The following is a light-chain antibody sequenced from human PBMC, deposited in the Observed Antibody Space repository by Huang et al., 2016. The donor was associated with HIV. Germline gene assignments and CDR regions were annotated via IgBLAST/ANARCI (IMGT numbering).Light chain of an antibody. V-gene: IGKV3-11*01. Sequence: EIVLTQSPVTLSLSPGDRATLSCRASQSIGTYLAWYHQKSGQAPRLLIYDVSNRAAGVPARFSASGSETDFTLTIASLYPDDFAIYHCQQRSKWPLTFGGGTKVEMK. CDR3: QQRSKWPLT. CDR1: QSIGTY. CDR2: DVS. J-gene: IGKJ4*01.